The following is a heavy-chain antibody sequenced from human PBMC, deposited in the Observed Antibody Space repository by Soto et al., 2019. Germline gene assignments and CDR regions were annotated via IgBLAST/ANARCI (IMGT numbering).Heavy chain of an antibody. CDR1: GLTLRTIE. Sequence: GRSMRLSCAVSGLTLRTIEMDWVRQAAGKGPEWISYISRGATTTHYADSVRGRFTIGRDDAGNSVFLQMVSLRVEDTAIYFCATRSTDYYFFWGQGALVTVSS. V-gene: IGHV3-48*03. D-gene: IGHD3-9*01. CDR2: ISRGATTT. J-gene: IGHJ4*02. CDR3: ATRSTDYYFF.